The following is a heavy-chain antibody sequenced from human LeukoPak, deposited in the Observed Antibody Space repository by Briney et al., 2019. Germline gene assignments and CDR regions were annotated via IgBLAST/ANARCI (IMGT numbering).Heavy chain of an antibody. CDR3: ARVGYSYGCLDY. J-gene: IGHJ4*02. CDR2: IIPIFGTA. Sequence: ASVKVSCKASGGTFSSYAISWVRQAPGQGLEWMGRIIPIFGTANYAQKFQGRVTITTDESTSTAYMELSSLRSEDKAVYYCARVGYSYGCLDYWGQGTLVTVSS. V-gene: IGHV1-69*05. D-gene: IGHD5-18*01. CDR1: GGTFSSYA.